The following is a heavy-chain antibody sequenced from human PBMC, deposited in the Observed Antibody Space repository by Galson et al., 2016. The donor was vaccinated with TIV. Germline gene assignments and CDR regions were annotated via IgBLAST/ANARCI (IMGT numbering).Heavy chain of an antibody. CDR2: INSDGSTI. D-gene: IGHD6-13*01. V-gene: IGHV3-74*01. J-gene: IGHJ3*02. CDR1: GFTFNTYW. Sequence: SLRLSCAASGFTFNTYWMHWVRQAPGKGLVRVSRINSDGSTISYVDSVKGRLTISRDNAKNTLYLQMNSLRAEDTALYYCARTHGIALSPFDIWGQGTMVAVSS. CDR3: ARTHGIALSPFDI.